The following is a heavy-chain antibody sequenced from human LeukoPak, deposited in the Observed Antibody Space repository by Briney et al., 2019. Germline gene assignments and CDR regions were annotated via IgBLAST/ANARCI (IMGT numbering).Heavy chain of an antibody. CDR1: GGSISSGGYY. CDR2: IYYSGST. Sequence: PSETLCLSCTVFGGSISSGGYYWSWIRQHPGKGLEWIGYIYYSGSTYSNPSLKSRVTISVDTSKNQFSLKLSSVTAAETAVYYCARAANVEMATADFDYWGQGTLVTVSS. V-gene: IGHV4-31*03. J-gene: IGHJ4*02. D-gene: IGHD5-24*01. CDR3: ARAANVEMATADFDY.